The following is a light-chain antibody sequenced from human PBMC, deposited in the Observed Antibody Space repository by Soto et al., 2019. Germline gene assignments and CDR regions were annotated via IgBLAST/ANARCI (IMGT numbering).Light chain of an antibody. CDR2: DVS. V-gene: IGLV2-14*01. Sequence: QSALTQPASVSGSPGQLITISCTGTGSDVGGYNYVSWYQQHPGKAPKLMIYDVSNRPSGFSNRFSGSKSGNTASLTISGLQAEDEADYYCSSYTSSSTVVFGGGTKLTVL. J-gene: IGLJ2*01. CDR1: GSDVGGYNY. CDR3: SSYTSSSTVV.